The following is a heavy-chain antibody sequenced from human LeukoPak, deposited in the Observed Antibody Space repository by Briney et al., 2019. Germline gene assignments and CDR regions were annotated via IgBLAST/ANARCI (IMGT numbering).Heavy chain of an antibody. J-gene: IGHJ4*02. D-gene: IGHD6-13*01. CDR1: GFTFSGYG. CDR2: IRSNGGST. Sequence: GGSLRLSCAASGFTFSGYGMHWVRQALGKGLEYVSGIRSNGGSTYYANSVKGRFTISRDNSKNTLYLQMASLRIDDMAVYYCTRGGEAAGDYWGQGALVTVSS. CDR3: TRGGEAAGDY. V-gene: IGHV3-64*01.